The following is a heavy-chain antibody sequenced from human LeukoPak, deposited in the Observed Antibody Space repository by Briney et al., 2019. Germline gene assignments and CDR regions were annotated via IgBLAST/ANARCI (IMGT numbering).Heavy chain of an antibody. CDR2: ISSSSSYI. J-gene: IGHJ5*02. V-gene: IGHV3-21*01. D-gene: IGHD2-2*01. Sequence: GGSLRLSCAASGFTFSSYSMNWVRQAPGKGLEWVSSISSSSSYIYYADSVKGRFTISRDNAKNSLYLQMNSLRAEDTAVYYCARGGSVEPAAFGWFAPWGQGTLVTVSS. CDR1: GFTFSSYS. CDR3: ARGGSVEPAAFGWFAP.